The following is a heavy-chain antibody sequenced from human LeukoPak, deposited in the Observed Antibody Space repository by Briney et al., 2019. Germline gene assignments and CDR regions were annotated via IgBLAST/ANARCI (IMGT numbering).Heavy chain of an antibody. CDR1: GFTFTSSA. CDR2: IVVGSGNT. V-gene: IGHV1-58*01. Sequence: ASVTVSCKATGFTFTSSAVQWVRQARGQRLEWIGWIVVGSGNTNYAQKFQERVTITRDMSTSTAYMELSSLRSEDTAVYYCAATYYYDSSGYYPPDYWGQGTLVTVSS. D-gene: IGHD3-22*01. CDR3: AATYYYDSSGYYPPDY. J-gene: IGHJ4*02.